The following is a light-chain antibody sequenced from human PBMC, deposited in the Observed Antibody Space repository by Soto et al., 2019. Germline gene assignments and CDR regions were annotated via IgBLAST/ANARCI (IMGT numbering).Light chain of an antibody. CDR2: LGS. Sequence: DIVMTQSPLSLPVTPGEPASISCRSSQSLLHSNGYNYLDWYLQKPGQSPQLLIYLGSNRASGAPDRFSGSGSGTDFTLKISRVEAEDVGVYYCMQAIQTPAFGGGTKVEIK. J-gene: IGKJ4*01. CDR1: QSLLHSNGYNY. V-gene: IGKV2-28*01. CDR3: MQAIQTPA.